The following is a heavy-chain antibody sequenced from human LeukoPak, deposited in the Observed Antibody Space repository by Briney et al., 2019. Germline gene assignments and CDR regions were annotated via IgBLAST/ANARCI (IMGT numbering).Heavy chain of an antibody. CDR1: GGSISSYY. J-gene: IGHJ4*02. Sequence: PSETLSLTCTVSGGSISSYYWSWIRQPPGKGLEWIGYIYYSGSTNYNPSLKSRVTISVDTSKNQFSLKLSSVTAADTAVYYCARHIAAAMRYYFDSWGQGTLVTVSS. CDR2: IYYSGST. V-gene: IGHV4-59*08. D-gene: IGHD2-2*01. CDR3: ARHIAAAMRYYFDS.